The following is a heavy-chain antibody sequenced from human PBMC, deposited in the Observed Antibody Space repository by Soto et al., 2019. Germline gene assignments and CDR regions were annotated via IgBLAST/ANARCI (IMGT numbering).Heavy chain of an antibody. Sequence: PGGSLRLSCAASGFTFSSFAMSWVRQAPGKGLDWVSAISGSGGSTYSADSVKGRFTISRDNSKNTLYLQMSSLRAEDTAVYYCARGFPASQVSPPHFRGQGALVILSS. CDR1: GFTFSSFA. CDR3: ARGFPASQVSPPHF. CDR2: ISGSGGST. D-gene: IGHD3-10*01. V-gene: IGHV3-23*01. J-gene: IGHJ4*02.